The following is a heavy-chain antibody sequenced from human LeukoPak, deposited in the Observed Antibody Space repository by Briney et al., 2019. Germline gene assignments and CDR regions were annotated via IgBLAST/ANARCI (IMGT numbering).Heavy chain of an antibody. J-gene: IGHJ4*02. CDR3: ARDRDSSGSLFDY. Sequence: QPGRSLRLSCAASGFTFSSYAMHWVRQAPGKGLEWVAVITYDGSNKYYADSVKGRFTISRDNSKNTLYLQMNSLRAEDTAVYYCARDRDSSGSLFDYWGQGTLVTVSS. V-gene: IGHV3-30-3*01. CDR2: ITYDGSNK. CDR1: GFTFSSYA. D-gene: IGHD3-22*01.